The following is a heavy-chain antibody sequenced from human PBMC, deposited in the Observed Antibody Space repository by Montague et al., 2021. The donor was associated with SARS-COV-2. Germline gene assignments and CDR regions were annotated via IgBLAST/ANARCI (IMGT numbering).Heavy chain of an antibody. J-gene: IGHJ6*02. Sequence: SLRLSCAASGFTFSSYTMTWVRQAPGKGLEWVSSISLSSNYIYYADSLKGRFTISRGNAKNSVYLQMNSLRAEDTAVYYCARPSSGYAYYYYGMDVWGQGTTVTVSS. CDR2: ISLSSNYI. V-gene: IGHV3-21*01. D-gene: IGHD5-12*01. CDR3: ARPSSGYAYYYYGMDV. CDR1: GFTFSSYT.